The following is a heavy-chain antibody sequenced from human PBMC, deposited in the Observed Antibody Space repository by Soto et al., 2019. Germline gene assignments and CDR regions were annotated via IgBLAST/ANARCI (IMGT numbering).Heavy chain of an antibody. CDR3: ARGQDSAKVGY. CDR1: GGSFSDYY. Sequence: QVQLQQWGAGLLKPSETLSLTCAVYGGSFSDYYWNWIRQPPGKGLEWIGEVHPSGYINYNPSLKSRVPISINTSKSQFSLNLTSVTAADTAVYFCARGQDSAKVGYWGQGTLVTVSS. D-gene: IGHD2-15*01. J-gene: IGHJ4*02. CDR2: VHPSGYI. V-gene: IGHV4-34*01.